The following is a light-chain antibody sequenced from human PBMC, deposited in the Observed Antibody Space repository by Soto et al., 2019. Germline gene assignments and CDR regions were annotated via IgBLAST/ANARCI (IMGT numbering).Light chain of an antibody. V-gene: IGKV3-15*01. CDR2: AAS. Sequence: IMITQSPSTLSVSPGAGAPLSCRASQGIGNTLAWYQQKPGQTPRLLSYAASIRATGVPARCSVRGSGTDVTRTINRLQSEDFELYVGKHYVMYPLTLGG. J-gene: IGKJ4*01. CDR3: KHYVMYPLT. CDR1: QGIGNT.